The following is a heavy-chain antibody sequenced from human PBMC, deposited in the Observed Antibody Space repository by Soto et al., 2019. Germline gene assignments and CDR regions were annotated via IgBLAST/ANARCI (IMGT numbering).Heavy chain of an antibody. CDR2: IIPIFGTA. CDR3: AIDNKFGGYGDYVTRVNWFDP. CDR1: GGTFSSYA. J-gene: IGHJ5*02. Sequence: ASVKVSCKASGGTFSSYAISWVRQAPGQGLEWMGGIIPIFGTANYAQMFQGRVTITADESTSTAYMELSSLRPEDTAVYYCAIDNKFGGYGDYVTRVNWFDPWGQGTLVTVSS. V-gene: IGHV1-69*13. D-gene: IGHD4-17*01.